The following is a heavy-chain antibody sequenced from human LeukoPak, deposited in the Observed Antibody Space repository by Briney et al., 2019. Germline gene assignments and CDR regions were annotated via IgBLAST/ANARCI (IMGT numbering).Heavy chain of an antibody. CDR2: ISSSSSYI. J-gene: IGHJ4*02. Sequence: GGSLRLSCAASRFTFSSYSMNWVRQAPGKGLEWVSSISSSSSYIYYADSVKGRFTISRDNAKNSLYLQMNSLRAEDTAVYYCARGSWDILVVPAAPCDYWGQGTLVTVSS. V-gene: IGHV3-21*01. CDR3: ARGSWDILVVPAAPCDY. CDR1: RFTFSSYS. D-gene: IGHD2-2*01.